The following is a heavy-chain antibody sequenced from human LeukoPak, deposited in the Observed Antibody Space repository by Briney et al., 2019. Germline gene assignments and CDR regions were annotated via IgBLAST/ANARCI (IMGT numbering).Heavy chain of an antibody. Sequence: PGGSLRLSCAASGFTFSSYGMQWVRQASGKGLEWVAVISHDGTVQHYADSVKGRFTISRDNSDNTLYLQMNSLRDEDTAMYYCAKEGTRMASSYLDYWGQGTLITVSS. CDR1: GFTFSSYG. V-gene: IGHV3-30*18. D-gene: IGHD2-8*01. J-gene: IGHJ4*02. CDR2: ISHDGTVQ. CDR3: AKEGTRMASSYLDY.